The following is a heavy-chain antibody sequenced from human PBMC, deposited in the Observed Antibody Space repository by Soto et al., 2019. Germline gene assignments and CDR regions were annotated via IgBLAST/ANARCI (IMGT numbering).Heavy chain of an antibody. J-gene: IGHJ5*02. Sequence: ETLSLTCAVYGGSFSGYYWSWIRQPPGKGLEWIGEINHSGSTNYNPSLKSRVTISVDTSKNQFSLKLSSVTAADTAVYYCAGRPSNYVSWWFDPWGQGTLVTVSS. CDR3: AGRPSNYVSWWFDP. D-gene: IGHD4-4*01. CDR1: GGSFSGYY. V-gene: IGHV4-34*01. CDR2: INHSGST.